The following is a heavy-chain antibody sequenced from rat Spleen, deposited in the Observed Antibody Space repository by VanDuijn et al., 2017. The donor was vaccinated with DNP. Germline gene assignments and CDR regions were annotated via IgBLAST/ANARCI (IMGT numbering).Heavy chain of an antibody. Sequence: EVQLVESGGGLVQPGRSLKLSCVASGFTFSDYYLAWVRQAPTKGLEWVASITNSGGSSYYRESVKGRFTVSRDNTKSTLYLQMDSLRSEDTATYYCTTYPFITSTDRFAYWGQGTLVTVSS. CDR1: GFTFSDYY. D-gene: IGHD1-10*01. J-gene: IGHJ3*01. CDR3: TTYPFITSTDRFAY. V-gene: IGHV5-20*01. CDR2: ITNSGGSS.